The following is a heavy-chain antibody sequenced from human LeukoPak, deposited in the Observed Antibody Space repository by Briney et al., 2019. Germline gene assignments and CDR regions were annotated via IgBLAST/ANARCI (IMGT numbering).Heavy chain of an antibody. V-gene: IGHV3-30*02. J-gene: IGHJ5*02. D-gene: IGHD3-10*01. CDR2: IRYDGSNK. CDR3: AKDGFYYGSGSLFTT. Sequence: PGGSLRLSCAASGFTFSSYGMHWVRQAPGKGLEWVAFIRYDGSNKYYVDSVKGRFTISRDNSKNTLYLQMNSLRAEDTAVYYCAKDGFYYGSGSLFTTWGQGTLVTVSS. CDR1: GFTFSSYG.